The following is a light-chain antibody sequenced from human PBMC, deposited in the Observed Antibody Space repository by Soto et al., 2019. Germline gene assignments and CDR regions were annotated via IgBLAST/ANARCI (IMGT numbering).Light chain of an antibody. CDR3: AAWDVSFVV. J-gene: IGLJ3*02. Sequence: QSVLTQPPSASGTPGQWVTISCSGSGSNIGTNTVTWYQQLPGAAPRLLIYSDNQRPSGVPARFSGSKSGNSASLAISGLQSEDEADYYCAAWDVSFVVFGGGTKLTVL. CDR1: GSNIGTNT. CDR2: SDN. V-gene: IGLV1-44*01.